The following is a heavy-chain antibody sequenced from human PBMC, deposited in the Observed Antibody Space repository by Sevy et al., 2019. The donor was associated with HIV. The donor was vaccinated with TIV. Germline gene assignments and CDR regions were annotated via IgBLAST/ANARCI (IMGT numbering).Heavy chain of an antibody. D-gene: IGHD6-6*01. CDR2: INQDGSKI. Sequence: GGSLRLSCAASGFTFTTYWMTWVRQAPGKGLEWVANINQDGSKINYVDSVKGRFIISRDNAKKSPYVQMNSLRADDTAVYYCARVGRFEKSERQYRFMDYWGQGTLVTVSS. CDR1: GFTFTTYW. CDR3: ARVGRFEKSERQYRFMDY. J-gene: IGHJ4*02. V-gene: IGHV3-7*01.